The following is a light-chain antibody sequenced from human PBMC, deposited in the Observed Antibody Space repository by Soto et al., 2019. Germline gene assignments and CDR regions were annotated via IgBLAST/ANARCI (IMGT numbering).Light chain of an antibody. CDR2: EAY. CDR1: QSISSW. CDR3: QQGDSFPFT. V-gene: IGKV1-12*01. Sequence: DIQMTQSPSSVSASVGDRVTITCRASQSISSWLAWYQQKPGTVPKLLIYEAYRVPSGVPSRCSGSGAGTEFTLTITRLQPEDFGTYYGQQGDSFPFTFGQGTRLEIK. J-gene: IGKJ5*01.